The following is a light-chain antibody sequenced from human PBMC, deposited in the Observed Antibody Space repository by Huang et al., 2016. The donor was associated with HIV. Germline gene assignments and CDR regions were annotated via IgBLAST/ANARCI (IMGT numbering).Light chain of an antibody. J-gene: IGKJ1*01. Sequence: DIVMTQSPLSLPVTPGEPASISCKSSQSLLLSNGYNYLDWYQQKPGQSPQLLFYLGFNRASGVPDRFSGGGSGTYFTLKISRVEAEDVGVYYCMQVLQTPRTFGQGTKVEIK. CDR2: LGF. CDR1: QSLLLSNGYNY. CDR3: MQVLQTPRT. V-gene: IGKV2-28*01.